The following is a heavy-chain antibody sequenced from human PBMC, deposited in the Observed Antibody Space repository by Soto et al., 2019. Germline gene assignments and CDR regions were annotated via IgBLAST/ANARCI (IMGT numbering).Heavy chain of an antibody. CDR3: ARDGLRRSSYFDY. D-gene: IGHD6-6*01. V-gene: IGHV5-51*01. CDR1: GYSFTSYW. CDR2: IYPGDSDT. Sequence: GESLKISCKGSGYSFTSYWIGWVRQMPGKGLEWMGIIYPGDSDTRYSPSLQGQVTISADKSISTAYLQWSSLKASDTAMYYCARDGLRRSSYFDYWGQGTLVTISS. J-gene: IGHJ4*02.